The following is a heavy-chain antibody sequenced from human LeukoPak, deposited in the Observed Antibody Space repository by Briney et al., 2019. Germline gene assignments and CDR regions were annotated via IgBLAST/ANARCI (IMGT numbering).Heavy chain of an antibody. CDR1: GFTCSSYN. J-gene: IGHJ3*02. V-gene: IGHV3-48*04. D-gene: IGHD3-22*01. CDR2: IRSTSRTL. CDR3: ARGSPYYYDSSGYYYGGAFDI. Sequence: GGSLRLSCAASGFTCSSYNMNWVRQAPGKGLEWVSYIRSTSRTLYYADSVKGRFTISRDNAQNSLYLQMNSLRAEDTAVYYCARGSPYYYDSSGYYYGGAFDIWGQGAMVTVSS.